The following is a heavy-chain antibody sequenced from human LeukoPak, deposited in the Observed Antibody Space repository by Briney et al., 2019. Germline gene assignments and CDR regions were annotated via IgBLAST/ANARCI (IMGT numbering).Heavy chain of an antibody. V-gene: IGHV4-59*01. D-gene: IGHD5-18*01. J-gene: IGHJ4*02. Sequence: PSETLSLTCTVSGPSISSYYWSWIRQPPGKGLEWIGYIYYSGSTNYNPSLKSRVTISLDTSKNQFSLKLSSVIAADTAVYYCARGARGYSYGWGQGTRVTVSS. CDR2: IYYSGST. CDR1: GPSISSYY. CDR3: ARGARGYSYG.